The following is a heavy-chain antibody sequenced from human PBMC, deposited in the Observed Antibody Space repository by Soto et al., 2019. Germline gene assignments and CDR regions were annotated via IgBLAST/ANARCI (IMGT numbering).Heavy chain of an antibody. CDR3: AKDSFGRQSIVARPSYFDC. D-gene: IGHD6-6*01. V-gene: IGHV3-23*01. CDR1: GFTFSSYA. Sequence: GGSLRLSCAASGFTFSSYAMSWVRQAPGKGLEWVSAISGSGGSTYYADSVKGRFTISRDNSKNTLYLQMNSLRAEDTAVYYCAKDSFGRQSIVARPSYFDCWGQGTLVTVSS. CDR2: ISGSGGST. J-gene: IGHJ4*02.